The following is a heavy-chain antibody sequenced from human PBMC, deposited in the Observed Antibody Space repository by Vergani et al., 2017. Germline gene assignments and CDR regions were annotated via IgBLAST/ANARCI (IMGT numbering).Heavy chain of an antibody. CDR3: TRHVPCGDGDCLHFDH. D-gene: IGHD2-21*02. Sequence: EVMLVQSGAEVKKPGESLKISCKYSESSFIRNEIAWVRQMSGKGLQWMGNINPIDSKIAYSPSFQGQAIMSLDKSITTAYLQWRSLKASDTAIYYCTRHVPCGDGDCLHFDHWGQGTQVTVSS. V-gene: IGHV5-51*01. CDR1: ESSFIRNE. CDR2: INPIDSKI. J-gene: IGHJ4*02.